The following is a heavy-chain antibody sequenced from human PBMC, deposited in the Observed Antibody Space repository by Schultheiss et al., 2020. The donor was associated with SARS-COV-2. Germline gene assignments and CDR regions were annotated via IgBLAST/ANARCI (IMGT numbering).Heavy chain of an antibody. V-gene: IGHV4-39*07. CDR3: ARGRTRAFAVVKNGMDV. CDR2: INHSGNT. D-gene: IGHD3-3*01. Sequence: SQTLSLTCTVSGGSISSGGYYWAWIRQPPGKGLEWIGEINHSGNTYYNPSLKSRVTISIDTSKNQFSLNLTSVTAADTAVYYCARGRTRAFAVVKNGMDVWGQGTTVTVSS. J-gene: IGHJ6*02. CDR1: GGSISSGGYY.